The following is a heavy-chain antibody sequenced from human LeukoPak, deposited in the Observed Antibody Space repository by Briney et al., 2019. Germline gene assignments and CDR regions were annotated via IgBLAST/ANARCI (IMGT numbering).Heavy chain of an antibody. V-gene: IGHV1-2*02. CDR3: ARPYAGYTRGAPFDY. D-gene: IGHD2-2*02. J-gene: IGHJ4*02. Sequence: ASVKVSCKASGYTFTGYYMHWVRQAPGQGLEWMGWINPNSGGTNYAQKFQGRVTMTRDTSINTAYMELSRLRSDDTAVYYCARPYAGYTRGAPFDYWGQGTLVTVSS. CDR2: INPNSGGT. CDR1: GYTFTGYY.